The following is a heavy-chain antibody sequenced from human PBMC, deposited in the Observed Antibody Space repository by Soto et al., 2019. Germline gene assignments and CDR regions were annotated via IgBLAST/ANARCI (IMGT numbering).Heavy chain of an antibody. CDR2: ISAYNGNT. CDR3: ARGRCYYSSGYYLPLHDY. D-gene: IGHD3-22*01. Sequence: GASVKVSCKASGYTFTGYYMHWVRQAPGQGLEWMGWISAYNGNTNYAQKLQGRVTMTTDTSTSTAYMELRSLRSDDTAVYYCARGRCYYSSGYYLPLHDYCGQGTLDTGSA. V-gene: IGHV1-18*04. CDR1: GYTFTGYY. J-gene: IGHJ4*02.